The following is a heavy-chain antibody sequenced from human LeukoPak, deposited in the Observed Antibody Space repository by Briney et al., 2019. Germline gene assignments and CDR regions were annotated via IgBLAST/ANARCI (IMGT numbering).Heavy chain of an antibody. J-gene: IGHJ4*02. Sequence: SETLSLTCAVYGGSFSGYYWSWIRQPPGKGLEWIGEIDHSGSTNYNSSLKSRVTISVDTSKNQFSLKLSSVTAADTAVYYCAGNIAARLDYWGQGTLVTVSS. V-gene: IGHV4-34*01. CDR2: IDHSGST. D-gene: IGHD6-6*01. CDR3: AGNIAARLDY. CDR1: GGSFSGYY.